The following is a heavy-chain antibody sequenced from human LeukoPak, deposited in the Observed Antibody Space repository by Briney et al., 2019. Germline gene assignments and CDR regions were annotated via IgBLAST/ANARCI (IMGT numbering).Heavy chain of an antibody. Sequence: PSETLSLTCAVYGGSFSGYYWSWIRQPPGKGLEWIGEINHSGSTNYNPSLKSRVTISVDTSKNQSSLKLSSVTAADTAVYYCATTEKNRYYINLWGPGTTVIVSS. CDR1: GGSFSGYY. V-gene: IGHV4-34*01. CDR2: INHSGST. D-gene: IGHD2-21*01. CDR3: ATTEKNRYYINL. J-gene: IGHJ6*01.